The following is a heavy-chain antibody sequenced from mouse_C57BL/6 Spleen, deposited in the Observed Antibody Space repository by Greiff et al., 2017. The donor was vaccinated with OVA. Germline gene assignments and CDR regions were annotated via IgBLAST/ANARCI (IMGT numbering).Heavy chain of an antibody. V-gene: IGHV2-6-1*01. CDR3: ARHYYGSSYWYFDV. Sequence: VKLVESGPGLVAPSQSLSITCTVSGFSLTSYGVHWVRQPPGKGLEWLVVIWSDGSTTYNSALNSRLSISKDNSKSQVFLKMNSLQTDDTARYYCARHYYGSSYWYFDVWGTGTTVTVSS. J-gene: IGHJ1*03. CDR2: IWSDGST. D-gene: IGHD1-1*01. CDR1: GFSLTSYG.